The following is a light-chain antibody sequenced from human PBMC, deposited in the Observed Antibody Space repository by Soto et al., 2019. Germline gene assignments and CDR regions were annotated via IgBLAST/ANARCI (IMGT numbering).Light chain of an antibody. J-gene: IGKJ1*01. CDR1: QSVSSN. V-gene: IGKV3-15*01. Sequence: EIVMTQSPATLSVSPGERATLSCRASQSVSSNLGWYQQKPGQGPRLLIYGASTRASGIPARFSGSGSGTDFTLIISSLQSEDFAVYYCQQYNNRPPWTFGQGTKVEIK. CDR3: QQYNNRPPWT. CDR2: GAS.